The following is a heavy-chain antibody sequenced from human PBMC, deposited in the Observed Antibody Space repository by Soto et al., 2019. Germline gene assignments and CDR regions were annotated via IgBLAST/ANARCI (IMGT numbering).Heavy chain of an antibody. J-gene: IGHJ3*02. CDR3: AGWLLGWGAFDI. CDR1: GGSISSGDYY. Sequence: PSETLSLTCTVSGGSISSGDYYWSWIRQPPGKGLEWIGYIYYSGSTYYNPSLKSRVTISVDTSKNQFSLKLGSVTAADTAVYYCAGWLLGWGAFDIWGQGTMVTVSS. V-gene: IGHV4-30-4*01. CDR2: IYYSGST. D-gene: IGHD3-22*01.